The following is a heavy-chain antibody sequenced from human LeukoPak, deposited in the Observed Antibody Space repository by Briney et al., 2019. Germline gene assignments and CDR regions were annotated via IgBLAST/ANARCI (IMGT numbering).Heavy chain of an antibody. CDR1: GFTVSSNY. J-gene: IGHJ2*01. CDR3: ARHPGYSSGWSQDWYFDL. D-gene: IGHD6-19*01. CDR2: IYSGGST. V-gene: IGHV3-53*01. Sequence: GGSLRLSCAASGFTVSSNYMSWVRQAPGKGLEWVSVIYSGGSTYYADSVKGRFTISRDNSKNTLYPQMNSLRAEDTAVYYCARHPGYSSGWSQDWYFDLWGRGTLVTVSS.